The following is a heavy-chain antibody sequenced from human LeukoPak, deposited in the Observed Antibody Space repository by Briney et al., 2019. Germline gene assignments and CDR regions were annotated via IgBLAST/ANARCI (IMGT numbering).Heavy chain of an antibody. J-gene: IGHJ3*02. CDR3: ARAVAGAFDI. D-gene: IGHD6-19*01. CDR2: TYYRSKWYN. CDR1: GDNVSSNSAA. Sequence: SQTLSLTCAISGDNVSSNSAAWNWIRQTTSRGLEWLGRTYYRSKWYNDYAVSVKSRITINPDTSKNQFSLQLNSVTPEDTAVYYCARAVAGAFDIWGQGTMVTVSS. V-gene: IGHV6-1*01.